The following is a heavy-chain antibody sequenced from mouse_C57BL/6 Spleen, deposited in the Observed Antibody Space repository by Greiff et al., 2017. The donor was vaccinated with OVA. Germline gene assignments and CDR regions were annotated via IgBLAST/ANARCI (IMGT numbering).Heavy chain of an antibody. D-gene: IGHD6-1*01. CDR1: GYSITSGYY. CDR3: ARDCHDAGYFDV. V-gene: IGHV3-6*01. J-gene: IGHJ1*03. CDR2: ISYDGSN. Sequence: EVKLVESGPGLVKPSQSLSLTCSVTGYSITSGYYWNWIRQFPGNKLEWMGYISYDGSNNYNPSLKNRISITRDTSKNQFFLKLNSVTTEDTATYDCARDCHDAGYFDVWGTGTTVTVSS.